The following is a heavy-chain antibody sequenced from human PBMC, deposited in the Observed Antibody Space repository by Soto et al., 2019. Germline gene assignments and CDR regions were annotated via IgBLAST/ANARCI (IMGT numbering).Heavy chain of an antibody. CDR2: ISSSSSTI. CDR3: GRFDEVDYDGPDAFDI. CDR1: GFTFSSYS. J-gene: IGHJ3*02. D-gene: IGHD4-17*01. Sequence: EVQLVESGGGLVQPGGSLRLSCAASGFTFSSYSMNWVRQAPGKGLEWVSYISSSSSTIYYADSVKGRFTISRDNAKHSLYLQRNSLRDEATAVYYCGRFDEVDYDGPDAFDIWGQGTMVSASS. V-gene: IGHV3-48*02.